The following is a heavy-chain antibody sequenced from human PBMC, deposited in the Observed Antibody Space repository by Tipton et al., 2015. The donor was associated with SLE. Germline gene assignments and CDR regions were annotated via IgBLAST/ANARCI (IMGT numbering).Heavy chain of an antibody. Sequence: LRLSCTVSGGSISSSSYYWGWICQPPGKGLEWIGSIYYSGSTYYNPSLKSRVTISVDTSKNQFSLKLSSVTAADTAVYYCAREDGDKNYFDYWGQGTLVTVSS. V-gene: IGHV4-39*07. CDR1: GGSISSSSYY. D-gene: IGHD4-17*01. J-gene: IGHJ4*02. CDR3: AREDGDKNYFDY. CDR2: IYYSGST.